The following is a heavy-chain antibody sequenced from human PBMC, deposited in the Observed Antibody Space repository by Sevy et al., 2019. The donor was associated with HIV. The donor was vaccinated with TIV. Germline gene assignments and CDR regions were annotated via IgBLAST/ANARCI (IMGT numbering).Heavy chain of an antibody. Sequence: GGSLRLSCAASGFIFNDYYMTWIRQAPGKGLEWISYISPGGDSIFYVDSVKGRFTISRDNAKNSLYLEMNSLTSEDTAVYYCARAFLSDFWCGSTIENNWFDPWGQGTLVTVSS. CDR1: GFIFNDYY. CDR2: ISPGGDSI. V-gene: IGHV3-11*01. CDR3: ARAFLSDFWCGSTIENNWFDP. J-gene: IGHJ5*02. D-gene: IGHD3-3*01.